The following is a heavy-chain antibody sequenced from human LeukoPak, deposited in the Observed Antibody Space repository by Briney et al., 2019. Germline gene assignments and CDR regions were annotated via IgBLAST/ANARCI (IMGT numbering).Heavy chain of an antibody. CDR1: GFTFSSYW. J-gene: IGHJ6*03. CDR3: ARGRQKQSGLYYYYYMDV. Sequence: QSGGSLRLSCAASGFTFSSYWMSWVRQAPGKGLECVANIKQDASEKYYVDSVRGRFTISRDNAKNSLYLQMNSLRAEDTAVYFCARGRQKQSGLYYYYYMDVWGKGTTVTVSS. CDR2: IKQDASEK. V-gene: IGHV3-7*01. D-gene: IGHD3-10*01.